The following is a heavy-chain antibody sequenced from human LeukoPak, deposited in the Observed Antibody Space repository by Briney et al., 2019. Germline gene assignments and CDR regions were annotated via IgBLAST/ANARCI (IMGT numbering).Heavy chain of an antibody. J-gene: IGHJ4*02. CDR2: ISGSGGST. CDR3: AKQQLPIWGPFDY. CDR1: GFTVRSYS. D-gene: IGHD5-18*01. V-gene: IGHV3-23*01. Sequence: GGSLRLSCAASGFTVRSYSMNWVRQAPGKGLEWVSAISGSGGSTYYADSVKGRFTISRDNSKNTLYLQMNSLRAEDTAVYYCAKQQLPIWGPFDYWGQGTLVTVSS.